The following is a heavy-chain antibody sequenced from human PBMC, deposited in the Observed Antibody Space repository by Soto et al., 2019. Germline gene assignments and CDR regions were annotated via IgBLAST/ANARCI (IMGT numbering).Heavy chain of an antibody. CDR2: ISGSGGST. V-gene: IGHV3-23*01. J-gene: IGHJ3*02. Sequence: PGGSLRLSCAASGFTFSSYATSWVRQAPGKGLEWVSAISGSGGSTYYADSVKGRFTISRDNSKNTLYLQMNSLRAEDTAVYYCAKDLTGNDAFDIWGQGTMVTVSS. CDR1: GFTFSSYA. CDR3: AKDLTGNDAFDI. D-gene: IGHD3-9*01.